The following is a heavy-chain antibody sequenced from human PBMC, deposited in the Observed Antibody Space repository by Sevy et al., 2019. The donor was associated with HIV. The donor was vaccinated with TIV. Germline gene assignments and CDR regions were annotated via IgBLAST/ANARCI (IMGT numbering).Heavy chain of an antibody. CDR3: TTPLPVEMATIGYYYYMDV. J-gene: IGHJ6*03. CDR2: IKSKTDGGTT. V-gene: IGHV3-15*01. Sequence: GGSLRLSCAASGFTFSNARMSWVRQAPGKGLEWVGRIKSKTDGGTTDDAAPVKGRFTISRDDSKNTLYLQMNTLKTEDTAVYYCTTPLPVEMATIGYYYYMDVWGKGTTVTVSS. CDR1: GFTFSNAR. D-gene: IGHD5-12*01.